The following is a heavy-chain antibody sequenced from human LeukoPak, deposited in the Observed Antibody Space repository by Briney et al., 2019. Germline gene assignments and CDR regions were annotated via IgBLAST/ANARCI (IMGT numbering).Heavy chain of an antibody. CDR2: INHSGST. J-gene: IGHJ4*02. CDR1: GGSFSGYY. D-gene: IGHD5-24*01. CDR3: ARGSRWLQL. Sequence: SETLSLTCAVYGGSFSGYYWSWIRQPPGKGLEWIGEINHSGSTNYNPSLKSRVTISVDTSKNQFSLKLSSVTAADTAVYYCARGSRWLQLWGRGTLVTVSS. V-gene: IGHV4-34*01.